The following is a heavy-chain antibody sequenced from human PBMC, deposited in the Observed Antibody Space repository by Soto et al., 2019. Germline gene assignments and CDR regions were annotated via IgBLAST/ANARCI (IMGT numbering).Heavy chain of an antibody. V-gene: IGHV3-74*01. CDR3: VKARWELPQLFDY. Sequence: PGGSLRLSCAASGCTFSSYWMHWVRQAPGKGLVWVSRINSDGSSTSYADSVKGRFTISRDNAKNTLYLQMNSLRAEDTAVYYCVKARWELPQLFDYWGQGTLVTVSS. J-gene: IGHJ4*02. D-gene: IGHD1-26*01. CDR1: GCTFSSYW. CDR2: INSDGSST.